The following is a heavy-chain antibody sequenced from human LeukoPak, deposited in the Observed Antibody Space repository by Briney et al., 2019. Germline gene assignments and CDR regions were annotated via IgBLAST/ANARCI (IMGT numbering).Heavy chain of an antibody. Sequence: GGSLRLSCAASGFTFSSYAMHWVRQAPGKGLEWVAVISYDGGNKYYADSVKGRLTISRDNSKNTLYLQMNSLRTEDTAMYYCARTIAPAGYFFDSWGQGTLVTVSS. D-gene: IGHD6-13*01. CDR2: ISYDGGNK. CDR3: ARTIAPAGYFFDS. J-gene: IGHJ4*02. CDR1: GFTFSSYA. V-gene: IGHV3-30-3*01.